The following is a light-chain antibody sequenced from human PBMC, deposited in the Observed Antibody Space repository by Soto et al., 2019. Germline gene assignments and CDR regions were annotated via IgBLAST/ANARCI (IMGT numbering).Light chain of an antibody. V-gene: IGKV1-5*01. Sequence: IQITQSPSTLSASIGDRPTITCRASQSISNSLAWYQQKPGKAPKFRIYGASSLESRVPSRFSGSGSGTEFTLTISSLQPDDSATYYCQQYNSYWTFGQGTKVDIK. CDR2: GAS. CDR3: QQYNSYWT. J-gene: IGKJ1*01. CDR1: QSISNS.